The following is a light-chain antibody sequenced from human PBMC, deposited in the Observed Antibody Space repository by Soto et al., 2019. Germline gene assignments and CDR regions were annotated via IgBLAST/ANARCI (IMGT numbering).Light chain of an antibody. Sequence: EIVLTQSPATLSLSPGERATLSCRASQSVSSYLAWFQQKPGQAPRLLIYDASNRATGIPARFSGSGSGTDFTLTISSLEPEDFAVYYCQQRSNWQRTFGQGT. CDR3: QQRSNWQRT. V-gene: IGKV3-11*01. CDR1: QSVSSY. CDR2: DAS. J-gene: IGKJ1*01.